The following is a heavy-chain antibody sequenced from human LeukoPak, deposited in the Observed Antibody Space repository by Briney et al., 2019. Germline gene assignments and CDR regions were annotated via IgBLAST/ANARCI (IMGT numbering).Heavy chain of an antibody. V-gene: IGHV3-53*01. CDR3: ARVGIAAAAPPPHAFDI. D-gene: IGHD6-13*01. J-gene: IGHJ3*02. CDR1: GFTVSSNY. CDR2: IYSGGST. Sequence: GGSLRLSCAASGFTVSSNYMSWVRQAPGKGLEWVSVIYSGGSTYYADSVKGRFTISRDNSKNTLYLQMNSLRAEDTAVYYCARVGIAAAAPPPHAFDIWGQGTMVTVSS.